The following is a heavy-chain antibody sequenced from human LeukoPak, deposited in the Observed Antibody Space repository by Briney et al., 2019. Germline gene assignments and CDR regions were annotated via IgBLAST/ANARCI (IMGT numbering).Heavy chain of an antibody. V-gene: IGHV3-21*01. D-gene: IGHD2-15*01. J-gene: IGHJ6*03. CDR1: GFSLGDHG. CDR3: ARGRCGNSGGSCYWDYYYMDV. Sequence: PGGSLRPSCVASGFSLGDHGMNWVRQAPGKGLEWVSSISSSSSYIYYADSVKGRFTISRDNAKNSLYLQMNSLRAEDTAVYYCARGRCGNSGGSCYWDYYYMDVWGKGTTVTISS. CDR2: ISSSSSYI.